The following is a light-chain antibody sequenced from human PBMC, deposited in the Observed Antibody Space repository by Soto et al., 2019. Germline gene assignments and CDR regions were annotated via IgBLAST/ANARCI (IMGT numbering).Light chain of an antibody. J-gene: IGKJ5*01. CDR3: QQRSAWPQIT. CDR2: DAS. V-gene: IGKV3-11*01. Sequence: EIVLTQSPATLSLSPGERATLSCRASQSVRSYLAWYQQKPGQAPRLLIYDASHRATGIPARFSGSGSGTDFTLTISSLDPEDFAVYYCQQRSAWPQITFGQGTRLEIK. CDR1: QSVRSY.